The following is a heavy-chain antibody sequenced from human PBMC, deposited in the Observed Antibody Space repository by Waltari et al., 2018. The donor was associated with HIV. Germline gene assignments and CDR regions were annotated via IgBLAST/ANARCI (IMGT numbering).Heavy chain of an antibody. Sequence: QVQLVHSGAEVKKPGAYVTVSGKDSGYTLTALSMHWVRQAPGKGLEWMGGFDPEDGETIYAQKFQGRVTMTEDTSTDTAYMELSSLRSEDTAVYYCATRESTWFDPWGQGTLVTVSS. CDR3: ATRESTWFDP. J-gene: IGHJ5*02. CDR2: FDPEDGET. D-gene: IGHD3-10*01. V-gene: IGHV1-24*01. CDR1: GYTLTALS.